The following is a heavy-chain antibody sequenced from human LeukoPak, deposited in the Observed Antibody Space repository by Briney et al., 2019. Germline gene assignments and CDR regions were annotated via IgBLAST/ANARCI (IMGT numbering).Heavy chain of an antibody. V-gene: IGHV3-53*01. J-gene: IGHJ4*02. D-gene: IGHD3-10*01. CDR3: ARGVYGSGSYFYFDY. Sequence: GGSLRLSCAASGFTVSSNYMSWVRQAPGKGLEWVSVIYSGGSTYYADSVKGRFTISRDNSKNTLYLQMNSLRAEDTAVYYCARGVYGSGSYFYFDYWGQGTLVTVSS. CDR1: GFTVSSNY. CDR2: IYSGGST.